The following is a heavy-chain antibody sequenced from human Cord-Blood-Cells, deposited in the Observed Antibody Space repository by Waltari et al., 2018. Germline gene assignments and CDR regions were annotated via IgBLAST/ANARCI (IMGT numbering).Heavy chain of an antibody. D-gene: IGHD4-4*01. Sequence: EVQLVESGGVVVQPGGSLSLSCAASGFTFDDYTMHWARQAPGKGLEWVSLISWDGCSTYYADSVKGRFTISRDNSKNSLYLQMNSLRTEDTALYYCAKENDYSNSLFDYWGQGTLVTVSS. CDR1: GFTFDDYT. V-gene: IGHV3-43*01. J-gene: IGHJ4*02. CDR3: AKENDYSNSLFDY. CDR2: ISWDGCST.